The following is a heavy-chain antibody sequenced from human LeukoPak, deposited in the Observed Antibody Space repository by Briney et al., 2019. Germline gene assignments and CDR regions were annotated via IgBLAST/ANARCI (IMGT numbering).Heavy chain of an antibody. V-gene: IGHV4-30-4*01. CDR3: ARDLLNEGNHLDY. CDR2: IYYSGST. J-gene: IGHJ4*02. D-gene: IGHD4-23*01. CDR1: GGSISSGDYY. Sequence: SQTLSLTCTVSGGSISSGDYYWSWIRQPPGKGLEWIGYIYYSGSTYYNPSLKSRVTISVDTSKNQFSLKLSSVTAADTAVYYCARDLLNEGNHLDYWAREPWSPSPQ.